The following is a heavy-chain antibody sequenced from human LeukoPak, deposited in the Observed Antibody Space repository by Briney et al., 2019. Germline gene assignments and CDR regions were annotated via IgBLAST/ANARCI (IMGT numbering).Heavy chain of an antibody. CDR2: IWYDECKE. D-gene: IGHD2/OR15-2a*01. V-gene: IGHV3-33*01. Sequence: GGSLRLSCAASGFTFSSYGMHWVRQAPGKGLEWVAVIWYDECKEYYADSVKARFSISRDNSKNTLYLQMSSLRAEDTAVYYCARNMGIWGQGTMVTVFS. CDR3: ARNMGI. J-gene: IGHJ3*02. CDR1: GFTFSSYG.